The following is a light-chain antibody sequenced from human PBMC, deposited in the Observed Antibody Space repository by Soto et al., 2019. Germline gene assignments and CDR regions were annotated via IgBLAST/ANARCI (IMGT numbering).Light chain of an antibody. V-gene: IGLV3-21*01. CDR1: NVGSRS. Sequence: SYELTQPPSVSVAPGETARISCGGNNVGSRSVHWYQQKPGQAPFLVIYYDSDRPSGIPERFSGSNSGNTVTLIISRVEAGDEADYYCQVWEATGDQVVFGGGTKVTVL. J-gene: IGLJ2*01. CDR3: QVWEATGDQVV. CDR2: YDS.